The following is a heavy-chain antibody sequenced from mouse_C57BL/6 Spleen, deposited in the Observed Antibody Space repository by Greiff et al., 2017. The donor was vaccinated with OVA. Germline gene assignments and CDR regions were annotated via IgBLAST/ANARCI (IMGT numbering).Heavy chain of an antibody. CDR2: IDPSDSYT. J-gene: IGHJ3*01. CDR1: GYTFTSYW. D-gene: IGHD1-1*01. Sequence: QVQLQQPGAELVKPGASVKLSCKASGYTFTSYWMQWVKQRPGQGLEWIGEIDPSDSYTNYNQKFKGKATLTVDTSSSTAYMQLSSLTSEDSAVYYCARGRDYYGSRGFAYWGQGTLVTVSA. CDR3: ARGRDYYGSRGFAY. V-gene: IGHV1-50*01.